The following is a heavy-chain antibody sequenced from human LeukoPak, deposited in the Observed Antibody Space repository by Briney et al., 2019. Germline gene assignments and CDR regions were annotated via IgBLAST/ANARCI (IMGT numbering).Heavy chain of an antibody. CDR3: LGGRMY. D-gene: IGHD1-26*01. V-gene: IGHV3-23*01. J-gene: IGHJ4*02. CDR1: GFPFSSHA. Sequence: GGSLRLSCAASGFPFSSHAMSWVRQAPGKGLEWVSAISGSGGSTYYADSVKGRFTISRDNAKNSVYLQMNSLRVEDTATYYCLGGRMYWGQGALVTVSS. CDR2: ISGSGGST.